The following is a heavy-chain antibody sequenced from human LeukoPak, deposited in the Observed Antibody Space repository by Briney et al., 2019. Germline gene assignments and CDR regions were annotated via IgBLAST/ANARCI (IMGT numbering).Heavy chain of an antibody. CDR3: ARIAAISGSDYPDD. J-gene: IGHJ4*02. D-gene: IGHD1-26*01. CDR1: GVSISSYY. CDR2: IFYSGNT. V-gene: IGHV4-59*08. Sequence: SETLSLTCTVSGVSISSYYWSWIRQPPGKGLEWIGYIFYSGNTIYNPSLRSRVTISADTSKNHFSLRLRSVTAADTAVYYCARIAAISGSDYPDDWGQGTLVTVSS.